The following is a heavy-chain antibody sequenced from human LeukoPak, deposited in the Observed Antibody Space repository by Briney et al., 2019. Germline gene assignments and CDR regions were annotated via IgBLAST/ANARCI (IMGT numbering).Heavy chain of an antibody. CDR1: GYTFTSYY. J-gene: IGHJ5*02. D-gene: IGHD4-17*01. CDR3: ARVESDYGDYSGMGFDP. Sequence: GASVKVSCKASGYTFTSYYMHWVRQAPGQGLEWMGIINPSGGSTSYAQKFQGRVTMTRDTSTSTVYMELSSLRSEDTAVYYCARVESDYGDYSGMGFDPWGQGTLVTVSS. CDR2: INPSGGST. V-gene: IGHV1-46*01.